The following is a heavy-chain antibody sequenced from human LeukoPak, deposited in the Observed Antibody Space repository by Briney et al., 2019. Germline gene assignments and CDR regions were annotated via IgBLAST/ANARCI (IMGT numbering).Heavy chain of an antibody. CDR2: FDPEDGET. CDR3: AAVGAHTRLGNWFDP. Sequence: GASVKVSCKVSGYTLTELSMHWVRQAPGKGLEWMGGFDPEDGETIYAQKVQGRVTMTEDTSTDTAYMELSSLRSDDTAVYFCAAVGAHTRLGNWFDPWGQGTLVTVSS. CDR1: GYTLTELS. V-gene: IGHV1-24*01. D-gene: IGHD3-10*02. J-gene: IGHJ5*02.